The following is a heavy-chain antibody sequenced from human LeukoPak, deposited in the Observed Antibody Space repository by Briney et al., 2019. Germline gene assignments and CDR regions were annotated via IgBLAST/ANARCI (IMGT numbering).Heavy chain of an antibody. V-gene: IGHV1-18*01. CDR3: ARFRAGVGEPYGDY. J-gene: IGHJ4*02. CDR1: GFTFSSYV. Sequence: GGSLRLSCAASGFTFSSYVMHWVRQAPGQGLEWMGWISAYNGNTNYAQKLQGRVTMTTDTSTSTAYMELRSLRSDDTAVYYCARFRAGVGEPYGDYWGQGTLVTVSS. D-gene: IGHD3-10*01. CDR2: ISAYNGNT.